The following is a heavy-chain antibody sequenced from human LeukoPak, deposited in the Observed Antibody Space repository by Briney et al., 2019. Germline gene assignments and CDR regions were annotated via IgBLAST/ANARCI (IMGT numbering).Heavy chain of an antibody. CDR3: ASQAIITMIVGTDAFDI. CDR2: IYSGGST. CDR1: GFTVSSNY. V-gene: IGHV3-53*01. J-gene: IGHJ3*02. D-gene: IGHD3-22*01. Sequence: AGGSLRLSCAASGFTVSSNYMSWVRQAPGKGLEWVSVIYSGGSTYYADSVKGRFTISRDNSKNTLYLQMNSLRAEDTAVYYCASQAIITMIVGTDAFDIWGQGTMVTVSS.